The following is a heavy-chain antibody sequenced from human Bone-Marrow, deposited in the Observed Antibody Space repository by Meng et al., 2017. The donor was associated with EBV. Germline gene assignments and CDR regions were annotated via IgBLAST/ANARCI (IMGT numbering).Heavy chain of an antibody. Sequence: QGQVVTAGAEVKKPGASVKVSCEASGYTFTSYAMHWVRQAPGQRLEWMGWINVGNGDTKYSQKFHGRVTITRDTSATTAYMELSSLTSEDTAVYYCARDSTGDSRRFDPWGQGTLVTASS. V-gene: IGHV1-3*01. J-gene: IGHJ5*02. D-gene: IGHD3-22*01. CDR2: INVGNGDT. CDR1: GYTFTSYA. CDR3: ARDSTGDSRRFDP.